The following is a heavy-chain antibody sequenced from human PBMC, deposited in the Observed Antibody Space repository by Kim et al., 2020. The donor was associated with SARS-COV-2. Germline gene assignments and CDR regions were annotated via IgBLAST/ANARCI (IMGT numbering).Heavy chain of an antibody. CDR2: INHSGST. CDR1: GGSFSGYY. D-gene: IGHD1-1*01. CDR3: ATGTQSPLWYFHH. V-gene: IGHV4-34*01. Sequence: SETLSLTCAVYGGSFSGYYWSWIRQPPGKGLEWIGEINHSGSTNYNPSLKSRVTISVDTSKNQFSLKLSSVTAADTAVYYCATGTQSPLWYFHHCGRGTL. J-gene: IGHJ2*01.